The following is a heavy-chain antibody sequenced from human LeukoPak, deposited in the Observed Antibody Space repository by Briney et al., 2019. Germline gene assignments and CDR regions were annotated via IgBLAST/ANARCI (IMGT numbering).Heavy chain of an antibody. J-gene: IGHJ4*02. D-gene: IGHD6-19*01. CDR3: ARLSVTRLAPSFDS. V-gene: IGHV3-7*01. CDR1: GFTFSDHW. Sequence: GGSLRLSCVGSGFTFSDHWMSWVRQAPVKGLEWVANIKQDGTEKYYVDSLKGRFSISRDNVKKSLYLQMNSLRVDDTALYYCARLSVTRLAPSFDSWGQGTLVTVSS. CDR2: IKQDGTEK.